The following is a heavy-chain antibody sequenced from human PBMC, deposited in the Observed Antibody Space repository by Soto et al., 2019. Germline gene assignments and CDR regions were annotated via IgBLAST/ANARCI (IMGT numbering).Heavy chain of an antibody. Sequence: GGSLRLSCAASGFTFSSYGMHWVRQAPGKGLEWVAAISYDGSNKYYADSVKGRFTISRDNSKNTLYLQMNSLRAEDTAVYYCAKDSYDSSGYLRYWGQGTLVTVSS. CDR2: ISYDGSNK. J-gene: IGHJ4*02. CDR3: AKDSYDSSGYLRY. V-gene: IGHV3-30*18. D-gene: IGHD3-22*01. CDR1: GFTFSSYG.